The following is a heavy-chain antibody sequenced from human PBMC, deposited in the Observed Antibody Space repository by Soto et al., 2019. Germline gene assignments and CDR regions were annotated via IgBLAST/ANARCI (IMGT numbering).Heavy chain of an antibody. D-gene: IGHD3-22*01. CDR3: ARGAGPYDSSGYSAA. CDR2: IYYSGST. Sequence: LSLTCTVSGGSISSFYWSWIRQPPGKGLERIGHIYYSGSTKYNPSLKSRVTISVDTSKNQFSLKLSSVTAADTAVYYCARGAGPYDSSGYSAAWGQGSLVTVS. J-gene: IGHJ5*02. CDR1: GGSISSFY. V-gene: IGHV4-59*01.